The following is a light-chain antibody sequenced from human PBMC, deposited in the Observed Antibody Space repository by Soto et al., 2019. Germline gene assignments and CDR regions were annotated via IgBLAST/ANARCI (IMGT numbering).Light chain of an antibody. CDR1: QSIYSW. J-gene: IGKJ1*01. V-gene: IGKV1-5*03. CDR3: QQYNTYRT. CDR2: KAS. Sequence: DIQMTQSPSTLSASVGDRVTITCRASQSIYSWSAWYQQKPGKAPKLLIYKASILQSGVPSRFSGSESGTEFTLTITSLQPDDFATYYCQQYNTYRTFGQGTKVDIK.